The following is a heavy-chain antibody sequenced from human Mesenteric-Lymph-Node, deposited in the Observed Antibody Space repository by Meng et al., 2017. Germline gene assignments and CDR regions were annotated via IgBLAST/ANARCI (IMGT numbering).Heavy chain of an antibody. V-gene: IGHV4-4*07. J-gene: IGHJ4*02. CDR3: ASRDGYNLTFDY. CDR2: IYTSEST. D-gene: IGHD5-24*01. Sequence: GSLRLSCTVSGGSISSYYWSWIRQPAGKGLEWIGRIYTSESTNYNPTLKSRVTMSVDTSKNQFSLKLSSVTAADTAVYYCASRDGYNLTFDYWGQGTLVTVSS. CDR1: GGSISSYY.